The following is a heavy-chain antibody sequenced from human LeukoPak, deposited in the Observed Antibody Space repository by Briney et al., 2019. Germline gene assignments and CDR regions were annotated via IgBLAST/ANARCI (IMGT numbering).Heavy chain of an antibody. V-gene: IGHV3-23*01. CDR1: GFTFSSYA. CDR2: ISCSGGST. Sequence: PGGSLRLSCAASGFTFSSYAMSWVRQAPGKGLEWVSAISCSGGSTYYADSVKGRFTISRDNSKDTLYVQMNSLRAEDTAVYYCALHHGNYSLGRWFDPWGQGTLATVSS. CDR3: ALHHGNYSLGRWFDP. D-gene: IGHD1-7*01. J-gene: IGHJ5*02.